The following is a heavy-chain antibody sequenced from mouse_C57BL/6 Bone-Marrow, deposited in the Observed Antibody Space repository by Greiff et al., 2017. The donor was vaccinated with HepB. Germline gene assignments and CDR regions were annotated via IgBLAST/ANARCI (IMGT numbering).Heavy chain of an antibody. D-gene: IGHD2-4*01. CDR3: ARPPYDYYWYFDV. CDR2: ISSGGSYT. J-gene: IGHJ1*03. CDR1: GFTFSSYG. Sequence: EVKLVESGGDLVKPGGSLKLSCAASGFTFSSYGMSWVRQTPDKRLEWVATISSGGSYTYYPDSVKGRFTISRDNVKYTLYLQVSSLKSGDTAMYYCARPPYDYYWYFDVWGTGTTVTVSS. V-gene: IGHV5-6*01.